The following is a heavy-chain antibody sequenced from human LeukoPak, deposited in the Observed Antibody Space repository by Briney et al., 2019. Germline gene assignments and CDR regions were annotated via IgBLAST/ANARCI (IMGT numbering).Heavy chain of an antibody. CDR2: VGHDGTFQ. D-gene: IGHD3-10*02. CDR1: GFPFSVYS. V-gene: IGHV3-33*01. Sequence: GGSLRLSCAASGFPFSVYSMHWVRQAPGKGLEWLTVVGHDGTFQRYADSVKGRFTISRDNSMNTLYLQMNSLRVDDTSVYYCARDKGRGRYVDDWGQGTLVVVSS. CDR3: ARDKGRGRYVDD. J-gene: IGHJ4*02.